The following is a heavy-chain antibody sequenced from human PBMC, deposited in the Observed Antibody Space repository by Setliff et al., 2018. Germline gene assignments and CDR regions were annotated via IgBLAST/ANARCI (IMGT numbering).Heavy chain of an antibody. D-gene: IGHD2-21*02. Sequence: PSETLSLTCTVSGGSISSYYWSWIRQPAGKGLEWIGHIYIGGSANYNPSLKSQVTMSIDTSKNKFSLKLNSVTATDTAVYYCARDLGHGGDSDYWGQGILVTVSS. CDR2: IYIGGSA. CDR1: GGSISSYY. J-gene: IGHJ4*02. CDR3: ARDLGHGGDSDY. V-gene: IGHV4-4*07.